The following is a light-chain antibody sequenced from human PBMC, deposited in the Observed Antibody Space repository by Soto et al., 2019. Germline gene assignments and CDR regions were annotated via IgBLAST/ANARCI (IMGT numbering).Light chain of an antibody. Sequence: EMVMTQSPATLPVSPGERATLSCRASRSVSSKSAWYQQKPGQAPRLLIYAASTRATGIPGRFSGSGSGTGFTLTISSLQSEDFAIDFCQQDNSCPWPCDQGTKVEI. CDR1: RSVSSK. CDR3: QQDNSCPWP. CDR2: AAS. V-gene: IGKV3-15*01. J-gene: IGKJ1*01.